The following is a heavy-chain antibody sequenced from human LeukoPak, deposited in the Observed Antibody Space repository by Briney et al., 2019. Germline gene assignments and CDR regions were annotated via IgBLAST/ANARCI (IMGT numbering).Heavy chain of an antibody. Sequence: TSETLSLTCVASGASVSSSHWNWIRQLPGKRLEWIGCLSYTGKTDYNPSLTSRVAISLGTSKNQVSLKLRPVTAADTAVYYCSEGYFEPFAHWGQGILVTVSS. J-gene: IGHJ4*02. D-gene: IGHD2/OR15-2a*01. CDR2: LSYTGKT. CDR3: SEGYFEPFAH. CDR1: GASVSSSH. V-gene: IGHV4-59*02.